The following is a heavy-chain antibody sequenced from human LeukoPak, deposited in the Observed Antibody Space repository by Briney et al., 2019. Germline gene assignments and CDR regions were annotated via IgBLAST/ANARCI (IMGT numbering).Heavy chain of an antibody. Sequence: ASVKVSCKATGYTFNSYGISWVRQAPGQGLEWMGWISAYTGNTNYAQRLQGRVTMTTDSSTTTAYMELRGLRSDDTAVYYCARDLSSGWHDAFDFWGQGTLVTVSS. J-gene: IGHJ3*01. V-gene: IGHV1-18*01. D-gene: IGHD6-19*01. CDR2: ISAYTGNT. CDR3: ARDLSSGWHDAFDF. CDR1: GYTFNSYG.